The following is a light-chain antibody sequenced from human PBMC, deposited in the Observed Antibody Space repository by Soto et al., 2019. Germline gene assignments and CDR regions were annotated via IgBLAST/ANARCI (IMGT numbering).Light chain of an antibody. CDR3: LQYNNWPWT. V-gene: IGKV3-15*01. Sequence: EVVMTQSPATLSVSPGERATLSCRASRSVSANLAWYQQKPGQAPRPLIYDASTRATGIPARFSGSGSGTQFTLTISSLQSEDFXVYYCLQYNNWPWTFGLGTKVEIK. CDR1: RSVSAN. J-gene: IGKJ1*01. CDR2: DAS.